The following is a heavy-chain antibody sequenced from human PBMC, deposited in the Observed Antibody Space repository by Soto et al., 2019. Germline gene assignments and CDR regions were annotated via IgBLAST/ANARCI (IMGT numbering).Heavy chain of an antibody. Sequence: GGSLRLSCAASGFTFSSYGMHWVRQAPGKGLEWVSFIWYDGSNKYYADSVKGRFTISRDNSKNTLYLQMNSLRAEDTAVYYCARDPSTTVATFDYWGQGTLVTVSS. CDR3: ARDPSTTVATFDY. J-gene: IGHJ4*02. V-gene: IGHV3-33*01. CDR2: IWYDGSNK. CDR1: GFTFSSYG. D-gene: IGHD4-17*01.